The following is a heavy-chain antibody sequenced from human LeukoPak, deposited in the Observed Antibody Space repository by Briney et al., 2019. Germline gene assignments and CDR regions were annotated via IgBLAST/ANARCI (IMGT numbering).Heavy chain of an antibody. CDR2: IYTSGST. D-gene: IGHD6-13*01. V-gene: IGHV4-4*07. CDR3: AREPNSSSWYRWFDP. J-gene: IGHJ5*02. Sequence: SETLSLTCTVSGGSISSYYWSWIRQPAGKGLEWIGRIYTSGSTNYNPSLKSRVTMSVDTSKNQFSLKLSSVTAADTAVYYCAREPNSSSWYRWFDPWGQGTLVTVSS. CDR1: GGSISSYY.